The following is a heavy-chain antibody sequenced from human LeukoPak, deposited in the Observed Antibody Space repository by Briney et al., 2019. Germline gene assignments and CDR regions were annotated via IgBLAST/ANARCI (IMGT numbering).Heavy chain of an antibody. CDR3: ARATGWYGPLDY. J-gene: IGHJ4*02. CDR2: INPNSGGT. CDR1: GSTCIAYY. Sequence: GASVRCSCRASGSTCIAYYMHGVRQAPGQGLEWMGWINPNSGGTNYAQNFQGRVTMTRDTSISTAYMELSSLRSDDTAVYYCARATGWYGPLDYWGQGTLVTVSS. D-gene: IGHD6-19*01. V-gene: IGHV1-2*02.